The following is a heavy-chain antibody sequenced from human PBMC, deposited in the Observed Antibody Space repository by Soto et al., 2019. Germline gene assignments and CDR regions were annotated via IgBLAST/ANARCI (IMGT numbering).Heavy chain of an antibody. CDR2: INHSGST. CDR3: ASVPSGSSWYLDAFDI. CDR1: GGSFCGYY. V-gene: IGHV4-34*01. D-gene: IGHD6-13*01. Sequence: KASETPSLTCAVYGGSFCGYYWSWIRQPPGKGLEWIGEINHSGSTNYNPSLKSRVTISVDTSKNQFSLKLSSVTAADTAVYYCASVPSGSSWYLDAFDIWGQGTIVTVSS. J-gene: IGHJ3*02.